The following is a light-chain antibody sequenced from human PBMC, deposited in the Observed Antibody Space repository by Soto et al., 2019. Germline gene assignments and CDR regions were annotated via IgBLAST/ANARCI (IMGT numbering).Light chain of an antibody. CDR1: QSVSSRY. V-gene: IGKV3-20*01. CDR3: QQYGNSPLYT. J-gene: IGKJ2*01. CDR2: GTS. Sequence: EIVLTQSPGTLSLSPGERATHSCRASQSVSSRYLAWYQQKPGQGPRLLIYGTSSRATGIPDRFSGSGSGTDFTLTISRLEPEDFAVYYCQQYGNSPLYTFGQGTKLEIK.